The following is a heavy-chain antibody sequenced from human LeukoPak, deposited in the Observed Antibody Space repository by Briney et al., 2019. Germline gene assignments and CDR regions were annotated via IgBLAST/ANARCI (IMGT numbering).Heavy chain of an antibody. V-gene: IGHV3-21*01. D-gene: IGHD1-1*01. CDR1: GFTFNTFS. J-gene: IGHJ5*02. CDR2: ISSSSSYI. CDR3: WRDPRPVGTPTHNYLDP. Sequence: GGSLRLSGAASGFTFNTFSMNWVRQAPGKGLEWVSSISSSSSYIYYGDSVKGRFTISRDNAKKSLYLQMNSLRAEDTAVYYWWRDPRPVGTPTHNYLDPWGQGTLVTVSS.